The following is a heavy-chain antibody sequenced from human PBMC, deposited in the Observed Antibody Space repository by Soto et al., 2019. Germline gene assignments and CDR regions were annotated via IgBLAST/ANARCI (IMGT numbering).Heavy chain of an antibody. J-gene: IGHJ4*02. CDR1: GDSVSSNSAA. Sequence: SQTLSLTCAISGDSVSSNSAAWNWIRQSPSRGLEWLGRTYYRSKWYNDYAVSVKSRITINPDTSKNQFSLQLNSVTPEDTAVYYCARDSFQQDDDFWSGQKPYYFDYWGQGTLVTVSS. V-gene: IGHV6-1*01. CDR2: TYYRSKWYN. D-gene: IGHD3-3*01. CDR3: ARDSFQQDDDFWSGQKPYYFDY.